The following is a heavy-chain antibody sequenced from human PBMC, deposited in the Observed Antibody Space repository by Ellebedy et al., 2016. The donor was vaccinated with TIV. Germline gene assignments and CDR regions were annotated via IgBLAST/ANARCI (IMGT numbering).Heavy chain of an antibody. D-gene: IGHD5-24*01. J-gene: IGHJ4*01. CDR2: VHPSGTT. CDR1: DSSISDDY. Sequence: MPSETLSLTCTASDSSISDDYMTWIRQAPGKGLEWICHVHPSGTTNYNPSLKSRVTMSVDTSKNQFSLKVPSVTAADTGIYYFAWGRDAYKTGYWGHGILVTVSS. CDR3: AWGRDAYKTGY. V-gene: IGHV4-59*01.